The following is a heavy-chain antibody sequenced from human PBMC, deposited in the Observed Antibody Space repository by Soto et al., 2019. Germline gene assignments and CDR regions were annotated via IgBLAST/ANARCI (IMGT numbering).Heavy chain of an antibody. CDR2: INRDGSKK. CDR1: EFSLSAYW. V-gene: IGHV3-7*05. Sequence: EVQLEESGGDLVQPGGSLRLSCAASEFSLSAYWMTWVRQAPMKGLEWVANINRDGSKKSYLDSVRGRFTISRDNVGNSLYLQMNSLRADYSALYYSARDVSPGSSSLYLDAFDIWGQGTMVTVSS. J-gene: IGHJ3*02. CDR3: ARDVSPGSSSLYLDAFDI. D-gene: IGHD6-13*01.